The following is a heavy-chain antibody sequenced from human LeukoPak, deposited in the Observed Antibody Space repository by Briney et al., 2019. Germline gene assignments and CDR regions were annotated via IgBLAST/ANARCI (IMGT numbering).Heavy chain of an antibody. D-gene: IGHD5-18*01. V-gene: IGHV4-61*02. CDR3: ARAPGYSLDL. J-gene: IGHJ5*02. CDR2: VYSSGTT. Sequence: SETLSLTCTVSGGSISSGGYYWRWIRRSAGKGLEWIGRVYSSGTTNYNPTLESRVTISVDTSMNQFSLKVTSVTAADTAVYYCARAPGYSLDLWGQGTLVTVSS. CDR1: GGSISSGGYY.